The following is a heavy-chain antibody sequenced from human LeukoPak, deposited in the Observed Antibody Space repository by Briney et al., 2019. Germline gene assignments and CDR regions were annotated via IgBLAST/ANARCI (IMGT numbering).Heavy chain of an antibody. CDR2: ISGSGGST. CDR1: GFTFSSYA. CDR3: AKDGYDSSGYNGYFDY. V-gene: IGHV3-23*01. D-gene: IGHD3-22*01. J-gene: IGHJ4*02. Sequence: QTGGSLRLSCAASGFTFSSYAMSWVRQAPGKGLEWVSAISGSGGSTYYADSAKGRFTISRDNSKNTLYLQMNSLRAEDTAVYYCAKDGYDSSGYNGYFDYWGQGTLVTVSS.